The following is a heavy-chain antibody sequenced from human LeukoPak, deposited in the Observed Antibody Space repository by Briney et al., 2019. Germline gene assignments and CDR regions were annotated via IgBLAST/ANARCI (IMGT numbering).Heavy chain of an antibody. V-gene: IGHV1-2*02. CDR3: ARGAPYYDILTGYYPMGN. CDR1: GYTFTGYN. Sequence: VASVKVSCKASGYTFTGYNMHWVRQAPGQGLEWMGWINPNSGGTNYAQKFQGRVTMTRDTSISTAYMELSRLRSDDTAVYYCARGAPYYDILTGYYPMGNWGQGTLVTVSS. J-gene: IGHJ4*02. D-gene: IGHD3-9*01. CDR2: INPNSGGT.